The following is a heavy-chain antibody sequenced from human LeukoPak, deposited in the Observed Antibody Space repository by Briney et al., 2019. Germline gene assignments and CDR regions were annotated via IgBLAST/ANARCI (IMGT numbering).Heavy chain of an antibody. Sequence: GGSLRLSCAASGFTFSTYTVNWVRQAPGKGLEWVSSISSGSVYIYYADSVKGRLTISRDNAKNSLYLQMNSLRAEDTAVYYCATGVGTTTYFDYWGQGTLVTVSS. D-gene: IGHD1-26*01. V-gene: IGHV3-21*01. J-gene: IGHJ4*02. CDR3: ATGVGTTTYFDY. CDR1: GFTFSTYT. CDR2: ISSGSVYI.